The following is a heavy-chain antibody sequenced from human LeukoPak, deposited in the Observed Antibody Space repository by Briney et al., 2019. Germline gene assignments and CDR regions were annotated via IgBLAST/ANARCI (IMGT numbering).Heavy chain of an antibody. Sequence: GGSLRLSCAASGFTFSTYVMNWVRQAPGKGLEWVGRIKSKPDGGTIDYAAPVKGRFTISRDDSKNTLYLQMDGLKTEDTAVYYCATGALFDIWGQGAMVTVSS. J-gene: IGHJ3*02. CDR2: IKSKPDGGTI. CDR3: ATGALFDI. D-gene: IGHD1-26*01. CDR1: GFTFSTYV. V-gene: IGHV3-15*01.